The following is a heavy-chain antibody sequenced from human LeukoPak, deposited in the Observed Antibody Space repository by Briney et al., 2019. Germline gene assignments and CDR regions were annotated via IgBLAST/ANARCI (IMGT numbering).Heavy chain of an antibody. CDR2: IYNSGST. V-gene: IGHV4-61*10. CDR3: GAESERWLVRS. J-gene: IGHJ4*02. D-gene: IGHD6-19*01. Sequence: SETLSLTCIVSGGSISRGSYYWNWIRQPAGKGLEWIGYIYNSGSTNYNPSLKSRVTISIDTSKNQFSLKLNSVTAADTAVYYCGAESERWLVRSWGQGTLVTVSS. CDR1: GGSISRGSYY.